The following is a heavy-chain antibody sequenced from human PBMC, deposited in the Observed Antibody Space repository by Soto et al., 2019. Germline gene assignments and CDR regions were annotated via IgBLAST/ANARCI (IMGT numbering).Heavy chain of an antibody. V-gene: IGHV3-30*18. D-gene: IGHD6-19*01. CDR3: AKEIAGWSYFDY. Sequence: GGSLRLSCAASGFIFSSYGMHWVRQAPGKGLEWVAVISYDGSKKYYADSVKGRFTISRDNSKNTLYLQMNSLRAEDTAVYYCAKEIAGWSYFDYWGQGTLVTVS. J-gene: IGHJ4*02. CDR1: GFIFSSYG. CDR2: ISYDGSKK.